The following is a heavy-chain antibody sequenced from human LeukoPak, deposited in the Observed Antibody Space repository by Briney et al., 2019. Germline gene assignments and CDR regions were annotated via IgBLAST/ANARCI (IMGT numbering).Heavy chain of an antibody. V-gene: IGHV3-21*01. CDR1: GFTFSSYG. D-gene: IGHD5-18*01. Sequence: GGSLRLSCAASGFTFSSYGMLWVRQAPGKGLEWLSSISSSSRYIYYAVSVKGRLTISRDNAKNSLYLHMDSLRAEDTAVYYCAREFTAMAFDYWGQGALVTVSS. CDR3: AREFTAMAFDY. CDR2: ISSSSRYI. J-gene: IGHJ4*02.